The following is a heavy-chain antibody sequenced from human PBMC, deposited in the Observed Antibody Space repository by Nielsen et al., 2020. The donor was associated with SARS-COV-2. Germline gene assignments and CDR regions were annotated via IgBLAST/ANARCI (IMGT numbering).Heavy chain of an antibody. J-gene: IGHJ4*02. V-gene: IGHV3-74*01. CDR3: ARLKSENAY. CDR1: GFTFSRYH. CDR2: VTSDGKST. Sequence: GESLKISCAASGFTFSRYHMHWVRQAPGKGLVWVSRVTSDGKSTIYADSVKGRFTVSRDNAQNTLYLQMNSLRPEDTAIYYCARLKSENAYWGQGTLVTVSS.